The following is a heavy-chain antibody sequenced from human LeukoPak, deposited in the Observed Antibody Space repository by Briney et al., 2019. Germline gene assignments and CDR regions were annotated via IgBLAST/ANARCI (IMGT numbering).Heavy chain of an antibody. V-gene: IGHV1-46*01. CDR2: INPSGTYT. J-gene: IGHJ4*02. CDR1: GYSFTSHY. D-gene: IGHD3-16*01. Sequence: ASVKVSCKASGYSFTSHYMHWVRQAPGQGLEWLGLINPSGTYTLYAQKFQGRVTMTRDMSTTTDYMELSSLRSEDTAVYYCARDNDSRDPPHFDYWGQGTLVTVSS. CDR3: ARDNDSRDPPHFDY.